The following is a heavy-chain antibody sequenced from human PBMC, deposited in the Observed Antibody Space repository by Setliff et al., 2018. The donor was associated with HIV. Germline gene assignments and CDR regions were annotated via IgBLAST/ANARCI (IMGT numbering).Heavy chain of an antibody. CDR1: GGSFSGYY. CDR2: IYFSGST. J-gene: IGHJ4*02. Sequence: SETLSLTCTVSGGSFSGYYGSWIRQPPGKGLEWIGYIYFSGSTNYNPSLRSRVTISVDTSKNLFSLKLSSVTAADTAVYYCARGYGAAGGGYWGQGTLVTVSS. CDR3: ARGYGAAGGGY. V-gene: IGHV4-59*08. D-gene: IGHD6-25*01.